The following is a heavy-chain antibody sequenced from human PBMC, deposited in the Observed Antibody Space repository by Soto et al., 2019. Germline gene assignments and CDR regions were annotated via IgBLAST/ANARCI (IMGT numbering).Heavy chain of an antibody. D-gene: IGHD3-10*01. CDR3: AKRLVRGGNYYYCGMDV. CDR1: GFPFISYS. Sequence: PWGSLRLSCAASGFPFISYSVSWVRQAPGKGLEWVSVITYDGSNKYYADSVKGRFTISRDNSKNTLYLQMNSLRAEDTAVYYCAKRLVRGGNYYYCGMDVWGQGTTVTVS. J-gene: IGHJ6*02. CDR2: ITYDGSNK. V-gene: IGHV3-30*18.